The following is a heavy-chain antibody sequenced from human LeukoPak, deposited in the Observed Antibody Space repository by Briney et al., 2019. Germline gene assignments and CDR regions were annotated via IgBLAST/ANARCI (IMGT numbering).Heavy chain of an antibody. J-gene: IGHJ4*02. V-gene: IGHV3-21*01. CDR1: GFTFSSYS. CDR2: ISGSSSYI. Sequence: GGSLRLSCAASGFTFSSYSMNWVRQAPGKGLEWVSSISGSSSYIYYADSVKGRFTIPRDNAKNSLYLQMNSLRAEDTAVFYCARYTSNVVGKRHYIDHWGQGTLVTVSS. CDR3: ARYTSNVVGKRHYIDH. D-gene: IGHD1-26*01.